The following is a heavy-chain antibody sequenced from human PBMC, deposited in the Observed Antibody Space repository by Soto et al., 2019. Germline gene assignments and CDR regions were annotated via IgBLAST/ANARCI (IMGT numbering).Heavy chain of an antibody. V-gene: IGHV4-30-2*01. CDR2: IYHSGST. J-gene: IGHJ4*02. Sequence: PSETLSLTCTVSGGSISSGGYSWSWIRQPPGKGLEWIGYIYHSGSTYYNPSLKSRVTISVDTSKNQFSLHLNSVTPQDTAVYYCARGPSPLAYWGRGTVVTVSS. CDR1: GGSISSGGYS. D-gene: IGHD6-6*01. CDR3: ARGPSPLAY.